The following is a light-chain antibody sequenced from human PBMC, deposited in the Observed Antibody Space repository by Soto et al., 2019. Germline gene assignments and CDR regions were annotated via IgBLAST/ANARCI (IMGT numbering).Light chain of an antibody. CDR3: TKGKPWPWT. V-gene: IGKV2-30*02. CDR2: KVS. J-gene: IGKJ1*01. CDR1: QSLIHSGGNTY. Sequence: DVVMTQSPLSLPVTLGQPASISCRASQSLIHSGGNTYLTWFQQRPGQSPRRLIYKVSDRDSGVPDRFSGSGSGSYFTQKISRVEAEEVGVYSCTKGKPWPWTFGQGTEGEIK.